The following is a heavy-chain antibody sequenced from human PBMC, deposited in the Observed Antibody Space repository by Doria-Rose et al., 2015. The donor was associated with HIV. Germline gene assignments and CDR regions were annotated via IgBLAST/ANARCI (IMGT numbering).Heavy chain of an antibody. D-gene: IGHD3-10*01. CDR3: ATGVTLDY. Sequence: VQLQESGGGLVRPGGSLRLSCATSGFTFSSHRINWVRQAPGKGLACVSSISSTSANINDADSVRGRFTISRDNARNSLYLQMDSLRAEDTAIYYCATGVTLDYWGQGTLVTVSS. J-gene: IGHJ4*02. V-gene: IGHV3-21*01. CDR2: ISSTSANI. CDR1: GFTFSSHR.